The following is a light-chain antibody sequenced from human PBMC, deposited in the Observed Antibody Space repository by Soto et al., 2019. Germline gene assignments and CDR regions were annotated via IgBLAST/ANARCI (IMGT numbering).Light chain of an antibody. V-gene: IGLV2-8*01. J-gene: IGLJ1*01. CDR1: SSDVGVYNY. Sequence: QSALTQPPSASGSPGQSVTSSCTGTSSDVGVYNYVSWYQQHPGKAPKLMIYEVSKRPSGVPDRFSGSKSGHTASLPVSGLQAEDEADYYCSSSAGSNDYVFGTGTKLTVL. CDR3: SSSAGSNDYV. CDR2: EVS.